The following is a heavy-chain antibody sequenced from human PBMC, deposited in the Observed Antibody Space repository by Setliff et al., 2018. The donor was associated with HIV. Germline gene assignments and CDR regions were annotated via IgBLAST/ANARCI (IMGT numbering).Heavy chain of an antibody. J-gene: IGHJ4*02. Sequence: GGSLRLSCAASGFTFSTYRMNWVRQAPGKGLEWVSAISTSGGAADYADSVKGRFTISRDNSKNTLYLQMNSLRVEDTAVYYCAKEPKLGGIAAPFDYWGQGTLVTVSS. D-gene: IGHD6-6*01. CDR2: ISTSGGAA. CDR1: GFTFSTYR. CDR3: AKEPKLGGIAAPFDY. V-gene: IGHV3-23*01.